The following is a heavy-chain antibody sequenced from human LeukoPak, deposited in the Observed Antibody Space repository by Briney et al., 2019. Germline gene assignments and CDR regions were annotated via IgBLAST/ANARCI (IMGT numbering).Heavy chain of an antibody. CDR3: ATDRLGGSGSCDY. D-gene: IGHD3-10*01. V-gene: IGHV3-21*01. J-gene: IGHJ4*02. CDR1: GFTFSDYT. Sequence: KPGGSLRLSCAASGFTFSDYTMNWVRQAPGKGLEWVSSITSGSSFIYYADSMKGRFTISRDNAKNSLYLQINSLRAEDTAVYYCATDRLGGSGSCDYWGQGTLVTVSS. CDR2: ITSGSSFI.